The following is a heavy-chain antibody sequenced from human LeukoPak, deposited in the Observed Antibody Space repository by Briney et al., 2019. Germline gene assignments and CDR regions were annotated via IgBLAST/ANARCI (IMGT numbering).Heavy chain of an antibody. CDR2: ISWNSGSI. CDR3: TRVPGVAMGDFDY. D-gene: IGHD2-15*01. CDR1: GFTFSSYA. Sequence: GGSLRLSCAASGFTFSSYAMSWVRQAPGKGLEWVSGISWNSGSIGYADSVKGRFTISRDNAKNSLYLQMNSLRAEDTALYYCTRVPGVAMGDFDYWGQGTLVTVSS. J-gene: IGHJ4*02. V-gene: IGHV3-9*01.